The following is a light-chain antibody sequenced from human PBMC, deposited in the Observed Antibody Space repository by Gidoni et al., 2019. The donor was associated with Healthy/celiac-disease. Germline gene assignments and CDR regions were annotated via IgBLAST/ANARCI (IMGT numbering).Light chain of an antibody. CDR1: QGISSY. CDR2: AAS. CDR3: QQLNSYPST. V-gene: IGKV1-9*01. J-gene: IGKJ1*01. Sequence: DIQLTQSPSFPSASVGDRVTITCRASQGISSYLAWYPQKPWKAPKLLIYAASTLQSGVPSRFIGSVSWTEFTLTIISLQPEAFATYYCQQLNSYPSTFGPGTQVEIK.